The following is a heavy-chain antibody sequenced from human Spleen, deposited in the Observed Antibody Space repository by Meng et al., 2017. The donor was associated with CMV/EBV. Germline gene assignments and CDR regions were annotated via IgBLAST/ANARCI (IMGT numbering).Heavy chain of an antibody. CDR3: ARDLYGPGSYSPPGY. CDR2: IYDSGNT. V-gene: IGHV4-59*01. J-gene: IGHJ4*02. D-gene: IGHD3-10*01. CDR1: GGSINNYY. Sequence: SETLSLTCTVSGGSINNYYWSWIRQPPGKGLEWIGYIYDSGNTYYNPSLKSRVTISADTSKNQFSLKLSSVTVADTAVYYCARDLYGPGSYSPPGYWGQGTLVTVSS.